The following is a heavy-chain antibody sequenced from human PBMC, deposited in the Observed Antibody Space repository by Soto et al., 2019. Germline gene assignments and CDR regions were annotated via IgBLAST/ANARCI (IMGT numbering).Heavy chain of an antibody. Sequence: QVQLVQSGAEVKKPGASVKDACRPSGYTCTGYALSWVRQAPGQGLEWMGGISACNGNTKYAQRFQDRLTMTTDTITSTAYMGLRSLTPGDAAVYNWARCSIGNGDYGLAVGDWGQGTRVSGSS. CDR3: ARCSIGNGDYGLAVGD. CDR1: GYTCTGYA. V-gene: IGHV1-18*01. D-gene: IGHD4-17*01. CDR2: ISACNGNT. J-gene: IGHJ4*02.